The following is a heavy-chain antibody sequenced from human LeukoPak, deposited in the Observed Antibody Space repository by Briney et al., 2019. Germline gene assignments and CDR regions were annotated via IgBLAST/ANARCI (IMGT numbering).Heavy chain of an antibody. D-gene: IGHD7-27*01. Sequence: ASVKVSCKASGYTFTSYGISWVRQAPGQGLEWMGWISAYNGNTNYAQKLQGRVTMTTDTSTSTAYMELRSLRSDDTAVYYCARDVELGADYYYYYGMDVWGQGTTVTVSS. V-gene: IGHV1-18*01. CDR3: ARDVELGADYYYYYGMDV. CDR1: GYTFTSYG. J-gene: IGHJ6*02. CDR2: ISAYNGNT.